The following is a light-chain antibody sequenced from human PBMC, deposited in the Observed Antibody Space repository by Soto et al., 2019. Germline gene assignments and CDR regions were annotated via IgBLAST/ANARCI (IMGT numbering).Light chain of an antibody. CDR3: QQYVKTPIT. J-gene: IGKJ5*01. V-gene: IGKV3-20*01. CDR2: GAS. Sequence: EDALTPSPGTLSLSPGERATLSFRASQTISSTYLAWYQQKPGQAPRLLIYGASSRATGIPDRISGSGSGTDFTLTISRLEPEDFAVYYCQQYVKTPITFGQGTDWRL. CDR1: QTISSTY.